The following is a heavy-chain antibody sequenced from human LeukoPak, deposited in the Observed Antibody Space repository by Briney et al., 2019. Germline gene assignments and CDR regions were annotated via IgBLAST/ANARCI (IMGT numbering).Heavy chain of an antibody. D-gene: IGHD4-17*01. CDR2: ISGSGGST. V-gene: IGHV3-23*01. J-gene: IGHJ4*02. CDR1: GFTFSSYA. CDR3: AKIRAPSPYTTVTTYYFDY. Sequence: GGSLRLSCAASGFTFSSYAMSWVRQAPGKGLEWVSAISGSGGSTYYADSVKSRFTISRDNSKNTLYLQMNSLRAEDTAVYYCAKIRAPSPYTTVTTYYFDYWGQGTLVTVSS.